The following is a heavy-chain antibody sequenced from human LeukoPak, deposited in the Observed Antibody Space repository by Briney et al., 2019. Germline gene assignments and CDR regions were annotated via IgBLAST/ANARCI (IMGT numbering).Heavy chain of an antibody. CDR3: ARDSGYYYGMDV. V-gene: IGHV3-53*01. CDR1: GFTVRSNY. Sequence: GSLRLSCAVSGFTVRSNYMSWVRQAPGKGLEWVSVIYSGGSTYYADSVKGRFTISRDNSKNTLYLQMNSLRAEDTAVYYCARDSGYYYGMDVWGQGTTVTVSS. CDR2: IYSGGST. D-gene: IGHD3-10*01. J-gene: IGHJ6*02.